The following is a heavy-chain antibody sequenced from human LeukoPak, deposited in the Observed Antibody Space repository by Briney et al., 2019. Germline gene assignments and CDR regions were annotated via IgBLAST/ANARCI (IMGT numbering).Heavy chain of an antibody. CDR1: GFTFSSYA. Sequence: GGSLRLSCAASGFTFSSYAMNWVRQAPGKGLEWVSGISGSGGSTYYADFVKGRFTFSRDNSKNTLYLQMNSLRAEDTAVYSCAKAYNWNYLYMDVWGKGTTVTVSS. D-gene: IGHD1-7*01. CDR2: ISGSGGST. V-gene: IGHV3-23*01. J-gene: IGHJ6*03. CDR3: AKAYNWNYLYMDV.